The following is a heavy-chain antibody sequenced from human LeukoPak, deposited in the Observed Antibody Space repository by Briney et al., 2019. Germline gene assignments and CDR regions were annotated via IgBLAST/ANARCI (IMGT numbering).Heavy chain of an antibody. D-gene: IGHD6-13*01. J-gene: IGHJ5*02. CDR2: TYYRSKWYN. CDR3: ARDGSSWSHWLVP. Sequence: SQTLSLTCAISGDSVCSNSAAWNWIRQSPSRGLEWLGRTYYRSKWYNDYAVSVKSRITINPDTSKNQFSLQLNSMTPEDTAVYCCARDGSSWSHWLVPWRRGTLVTVSS. V-gene: IGHV6-1*01. CDR1: GDSVCSNSAA.